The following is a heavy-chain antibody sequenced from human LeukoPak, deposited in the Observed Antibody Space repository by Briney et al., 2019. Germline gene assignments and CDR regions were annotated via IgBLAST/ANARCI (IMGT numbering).Heavy chain of an antibody. CDR3: ARYSSSFNDAFDI. Sequence: SETLSLTCTVSVGSISSYYWSWIRQPSGKGLEWIGYIYYSGRTNYNPSLKSRVTISVDTSKNQFSLKLSSVTAADTAVYYCARYSSSFNDAFDIWGQGTMVTVSS. CDR2: IYYSGRT. CDR1: VGSISSYY. D-gene: IGHD6-13*01. J-gene: IGHJ3*02. V-gene: IGHV4-59*08.